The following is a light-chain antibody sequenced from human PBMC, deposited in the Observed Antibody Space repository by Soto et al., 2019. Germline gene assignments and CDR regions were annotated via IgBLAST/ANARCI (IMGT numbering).Light chain of an antibody. Sequence: DILVTQSPDTLSVSPGERATLSCRASQSVGSSLAWFQQKPGESPRLLIYGASTRATDVPARFSGSRSVTEFTLTISSLLSEDSAVYYCQQYYYLPETFGQGTKVEIK. CDR1: QSVGSS. CDR2: GAS. CDR3: QQYYYLPET. V-gene: IGKV3-15*01. J-gene: IGKJ1*01.